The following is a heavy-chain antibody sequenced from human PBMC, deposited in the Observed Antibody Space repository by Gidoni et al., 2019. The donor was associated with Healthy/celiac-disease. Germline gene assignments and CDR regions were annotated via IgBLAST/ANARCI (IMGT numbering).Heavy chain of an antibody. D-gene: IGHD1-26*01. Sequence: EVQLVESGGGLVQHGGALSLSCAASGFTFRSYSMNWVRQAPGKGLEWVSYISSSSSTIYYADSVKGRFTISRDNAKNSLYLQMNSLRDEDTAVYYCARELLKAEYYGMDVWGQGTTVTVSS. V-gene: IGHV3-48*02. CDR2: ISSSSSTI. CDR1: GFTFRSYS. J-gene: IGHJ6*02. CDR3: ARELLKAEYYGMDV.